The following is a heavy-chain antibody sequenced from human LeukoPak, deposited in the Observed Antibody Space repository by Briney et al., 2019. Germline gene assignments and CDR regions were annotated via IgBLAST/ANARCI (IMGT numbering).Heavy chain of an antibody. J-gene: IGHJ4*02. CDR1: GGSFSGYY. Sequence: SETLSLTCAVYGGSFSGYYWSWIRQPPGKGLEWIGEINHSGSTNSNPSLKSRVTISVDTSKNQFSLKLSSVTAADTAVYYCAAGSPTPFDYWGQGTLVTVSS. CDR3: AAGSPTPFDY. CDR2: INHSGST. D-gene: IGHD3-10*01. V-gene: IGHV4-34*01.